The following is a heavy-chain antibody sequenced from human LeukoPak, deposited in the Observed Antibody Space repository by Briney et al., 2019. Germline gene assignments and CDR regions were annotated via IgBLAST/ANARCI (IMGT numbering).Heavy chain of an antibody. CDR2: IYSGGST. CDR3: ARAGRRYSYGFDY. J-gene: IGHJ4*02. V-gene: IGHV3-53*01. CDR1: GFTVSSNY. Sequence: GGSLRLSCAASGFTVSSNYMSWVRQAPGKGLEWVSVIYSGGSTYYADSVKGRFTISRDNSKNTLYLQMNSLRAEDTAVYYCARAGRRYSYGFDYWGQGTLVTVSS. D-gene: IGHD5-18*01.